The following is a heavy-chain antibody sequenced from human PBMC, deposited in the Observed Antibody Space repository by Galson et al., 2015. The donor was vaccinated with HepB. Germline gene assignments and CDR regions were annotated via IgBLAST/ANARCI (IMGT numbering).Heavy chain of an antibody. J-gene: IGHJ4*02. CDR3: TTYSRGYCSGGSCYSDD. V-gene: IGHV3-15*01. D-gene: IGHD2-15*01. CDR1: GFTFSNAW. CDR2: IKSKTDGGTT. Sequence: LRLSCAASGFTFSNAWMSWVRQAPGKGLEWVGRIKSKTDGGTTDYAAPVKGRFTISRDDSKNTLYLQMNSLKTEDTAVYYCTTYSRGYCSGGSCYSDDWGQGTLVTVSS.